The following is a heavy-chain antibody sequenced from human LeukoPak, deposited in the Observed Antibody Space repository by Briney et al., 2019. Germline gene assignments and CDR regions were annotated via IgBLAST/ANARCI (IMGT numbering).Heavy chain of an antibody. CDR2: INSDGSST. CDR1: GFTFSSDW. J-gene: IGHJ4*02. Sequence: PGGSLRLSCAASGFTFSSDWMHWVRQAPGKGLVWVSRINSDGSSTTYADSVKGRFTISRDNSKNTLYLQMNSLRAEDTAVYYCARDQYTTGWSRVGEDWGQGTLVTVSS. CDR3: ARDQYTTGWSRVGED. D-gene: IGHD6-19*01. V-gene: IGHV3-74*01.